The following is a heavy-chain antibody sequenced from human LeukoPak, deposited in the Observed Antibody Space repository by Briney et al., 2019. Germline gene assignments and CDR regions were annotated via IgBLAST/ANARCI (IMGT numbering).Heavy chain of an antibody. CDR3: TRHEDVDTFDY. J-gene: IGHJ4*02. CDR1: GGSISSGGYY. D-gene: IGHD5-18*01. V-gene: IGHV4-31*03. CDR2: IYYSGST. Sequence: PSQTLSLTCTVSGGSISSGGYYWIWLPQQPGMGLDWIGYIYYSGSTYYNPSLKSRVTITVDTSKNQFSLKLSSVTAADTGVNYCTRHEDVDTFDYWGQGTLVTVSS.